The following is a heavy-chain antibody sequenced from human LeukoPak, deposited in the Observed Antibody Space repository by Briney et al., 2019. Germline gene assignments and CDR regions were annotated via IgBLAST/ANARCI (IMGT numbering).Heavy chain of an antibody. V-gene: IGHV4-59*08. J-gene: IGHJ5*02. CDR3: ARRNTSPIAPPPYYDFWSGYPENNWFDP. Sequence: YPSETLSLTCTVSGGSISSYYWSWIRQPPGKGLEWIGYIYYSGSTNYNPSLKSRVTISVDTSKNQFSLKLSSVTAADTAVYYRARRNTSPIAPPPYYDFWSGYPENNWFDPWGQGTLVTVSS. D-gene: IGHD3-3*01. CDR2: IYYSGST. CDR1: GGSISSYY.